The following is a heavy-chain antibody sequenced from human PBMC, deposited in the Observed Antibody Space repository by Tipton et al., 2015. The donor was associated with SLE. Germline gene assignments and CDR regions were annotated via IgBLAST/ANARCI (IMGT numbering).Heavy chain of an antibody. Sequence: TLSLTCAVYGGSFSGYHWTWIRQPAGKGLEWIGRIFASGSTNYNPSLESRVTISLDTSKNQFSLKLTSVTAADTAVYYCVRGFDTSGTFFTFDIWGQGTMVIVSS. J-gene: IGHJ3*02. CDR2: IFASGST. D-gene: IGHD1-7*01. CDR3: VRGFDTSGTFFTFDI. CDR1: GGSFSGYH. V-gene: IGHV4-59*10.